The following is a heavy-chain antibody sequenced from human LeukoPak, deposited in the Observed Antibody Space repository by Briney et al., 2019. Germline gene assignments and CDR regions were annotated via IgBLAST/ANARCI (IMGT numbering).Heavy chain of an antibody. CDR2: IYYSGST. D-gene: IGHD5-18*01. V-gene: IGHV4-59*08. CDR3: ARHKGTANTYGYFDY. Sequence: SETLSLTCTVSGGSISSYYWSWIRQPPGKGLEWIGYIYYSGSTNYDPSLKSRVTMSVDTSKNQFSLKLRSVTAADTAVYYCARHKGTANTYGYFDYWGQGALVTVSS. CDR1: GGSISSYY. J-gene: IGHJ4*02.